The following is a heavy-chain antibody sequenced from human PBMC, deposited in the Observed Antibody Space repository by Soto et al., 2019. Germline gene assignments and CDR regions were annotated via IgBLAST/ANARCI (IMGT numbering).Heavy chain of an antibody. J-gene: IGHJ3*02. Sequence: QITLKESGPTLVKPTQTLTLTCTFSGFSLSTSGVGVGWIRQPPGKALEWLALIYWDDDKRYSPSLKSRLTLTKDTSKNQVVLTITNMDPVDTATYYCAHRQRTDAFDIWGQGTMVTVSS. CDR3: AHRQRTDAFDI. CDR1: GFSLSTSGVG. V-gene: IGHV2-5*02. CDR2: IYWDDDK.